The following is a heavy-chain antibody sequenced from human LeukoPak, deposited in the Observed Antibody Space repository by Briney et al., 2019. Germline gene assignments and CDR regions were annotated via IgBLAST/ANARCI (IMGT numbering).Heavy chain of an antibody. CDR1: GGSISSYY. J-gene: IGHJ1*01. CDR3: ASASYGDYRTFQH. V-gene: IGHV4-59*01. Sequence: SETLSLTCTVSGGSISSYYWSWIRQPPGKGLEWIGYIYYSGSTNYNPSLKSRVTISVDTSKNQFSLKLSSVTAADTAVYYCASASYGDYRTFQHWGQGTLVTVSS. CDR2: IYYSGST. D-gene: IGHD4-17*01.